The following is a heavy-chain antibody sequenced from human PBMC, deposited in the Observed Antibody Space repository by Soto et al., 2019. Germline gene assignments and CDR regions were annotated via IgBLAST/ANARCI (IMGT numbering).Heavy chain of an antibody. CDR3: ARASGRGWYNWFDP. J-gene: IGHJ5*02. D-gene: IGHD6-19*01. V-gene: IGHV1-69*01. Sequence: QVQLVQSGAEVKKPGSLVKVSCKASGDTFSSHGISWVRQAPGQGLEYMGGIIPKFGTTNYAQKFRGRVTITADESTSTAYMEVSSLRYEDTAVYYCARASGRGWYNWFDPWGQGTLVTVSS. CDR1: GDTFSSHG. CDR2: IIPKFGTT.